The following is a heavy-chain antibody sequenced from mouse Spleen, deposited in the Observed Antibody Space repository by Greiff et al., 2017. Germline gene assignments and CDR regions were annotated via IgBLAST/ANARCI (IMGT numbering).Heavy chain of an antibody. Sequence: EVKLVESGGGLVQPGGSLRLSCATSGFTFTDYYMSWVRQPPGKALEWLGFIRNKANGYTTEYSASVKGRFTISRDNSQSILYLQMNTLRAEDSATYYCARGTMITTGFDYWGQGTTLTVSS. CDR3: ARGTMITTGFDY. CDR1: GFTFTDYY. V-gene: IGHV7-3*02. CDR2: IRNKANGYTT. D-gene: IGHD2-4*01. J-gene: IGHJ2*01.